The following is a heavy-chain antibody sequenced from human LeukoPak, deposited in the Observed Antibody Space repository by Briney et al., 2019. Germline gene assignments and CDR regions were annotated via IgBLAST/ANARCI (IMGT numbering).Heavy chain of an antibody. J-gene: IGHJ3*02. CDR1: GGTFSSYA. Sequence: SVKVSCKASGGTFSSYAISWVRQAPGQGLEWMGRIIPILGIANYAQNFQGRVTITADKSTSTTYMELSSLRSEDTAVYYCARGPNTYYYDSSGPDAFDIWGQGTMVTVSS. CDR3: ARGPNTYYYDSSGPDAFDI. D-gene: IGHD3-22*01. V-gene: IGHV1-69*04. CDR2: IIPILGIA.